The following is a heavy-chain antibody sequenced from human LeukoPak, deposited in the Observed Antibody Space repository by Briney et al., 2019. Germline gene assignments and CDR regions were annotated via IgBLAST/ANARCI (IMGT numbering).Heavy chain of an antibody. CDR2: IYSGGST. J-gene: IGHJ6*02. Sequence: PGGSLRLSCAASGFTFSSYGMHWVRQAPGKGLEWVSVIYSGGSTYYADSVKGRFTISRDNSKNTLYLQMNSLRAEDTAVYYCAVGSGSFYYYGMDVWGQGTTVTVSS. D-gene: IGHD3-10*01. CDR1: GFTFSSYG. CDR3: AVGSGSFYYYGMDV. V-gene: IGHV3-66*01.